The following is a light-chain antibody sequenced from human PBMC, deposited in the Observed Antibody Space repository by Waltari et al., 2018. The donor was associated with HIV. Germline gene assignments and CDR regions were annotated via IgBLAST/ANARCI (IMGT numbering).Light chain of an antibody. CDR3: SSYAGSSTLYV. Sequence: QSALTQPASVSGSPGPSITISCTGTSSDVGGYDYVSWYQQHPGKAPKLMIYEVSNRPSGVSKRFSGSKSGNTASLTISGLQAEDEADYYCSSYAGSSTLYVFGTGTKVTVL. J-gene: IGLJ1*01. CDR1: SSDVGGYDY. CDR2: EVS. V-gene: IGLV2-14*01.